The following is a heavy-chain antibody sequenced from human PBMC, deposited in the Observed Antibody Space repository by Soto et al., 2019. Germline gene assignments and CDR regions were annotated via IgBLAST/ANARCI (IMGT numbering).Heavy chain of an antibody. J-gene: IGHJ6*03. Sequence: QLQLQESGPGLVKPSETLSLTCTVSGGSVSSSGYYWGWIRQPPGKGLEWIASIYYSGSTYYNTSLQSRVTISGDTSKNQVYLTLRSVIVADTAIYYCARHGPDYPETYYYYMDVWGKGTTVAVSS. D-gene: IGHD4-17*01. CDR3: ARHGPDYPETYYYYMDV. CDR2: IYYSGST. V-gene: IGHV4-39*01. CDR1: GGSVSSSGYY.